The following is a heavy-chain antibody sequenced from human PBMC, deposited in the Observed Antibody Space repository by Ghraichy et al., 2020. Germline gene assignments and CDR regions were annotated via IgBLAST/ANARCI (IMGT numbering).Heavy chain of an antibody. V-gene: IGHV3-23*01. CDR1: GFTFSSYA. J-gene: IGHJ4*02. CDR3: AKDFDLTVVDSVGATVYFDY. Sequence: GGSLRLSCAASGFTFSSYAMSWVRQAPGKGLEWVSAISGSGGSTYYADSVKGRFTISRDNSKNTLYLQMNSLRAEDTAVYYCAKDFDLTVVDSVGATVYFDYWGQGTLVTVSS. D-gene: IGHD1-26*01. CDR2: ISGSGGST.